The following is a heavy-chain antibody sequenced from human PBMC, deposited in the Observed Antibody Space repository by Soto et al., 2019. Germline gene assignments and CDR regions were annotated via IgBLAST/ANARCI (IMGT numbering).Heavy chain of an antibody. D-gene: IGHD3-10*01. CDR1: GGSISSYY. J-gene: IGHJ4*02. CDR3: ASDYYGSGSYGL. CDR2: IYYSGST. Sequence: QVQLQESGPGLVKPSETLSLTCTVSGGSISSYYWSWIRQPPGKGLEWIGYIYYSGSTNYNPSLKSRVTISVDTSKNQFSLKLSSVTAADTAVYYCASDYYGSGSYGLWGQGTLVTVSS. V-gene: IGHV4-59*08.